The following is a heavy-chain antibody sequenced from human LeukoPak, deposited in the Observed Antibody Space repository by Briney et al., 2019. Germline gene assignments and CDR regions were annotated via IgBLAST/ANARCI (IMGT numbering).Heavy chain of an antibody. CDR2: IYYSGST. Sequence: SETLSLTCTVSGGSISSYYWSWIRQPPGKGLEWIGYIYYSGSTNYNPSLKSRVTISVDTSKNQFSLKLSSVTAADTAVYYCARLTYYYGSGSYYGSGMDVWGQGTTVTVSS. CDR3: ARLTYYYGSGSYYGSGMDV. D-gene: IGHD3-10*01. V-gene: IGHV4-59*08. CDR1: GGSISSYY. J-gene: IGHJ6*02.